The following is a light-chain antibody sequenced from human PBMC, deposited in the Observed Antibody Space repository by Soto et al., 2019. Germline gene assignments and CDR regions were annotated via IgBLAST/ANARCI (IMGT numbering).Light chain of an antibody. Sequence: EIVLTQSPATLSLSPGERATLSCRASQSVSSYLAWYQQKPGQAPRLLIYDASNRATGIPARFSGSGSGTXXXXTISSLEPEDFAVYYCQQRSNWPTFGQGTRLE. CDR3: QQRSNWPT. V-gene: IGKV3-11*01. CDR1: QSVSSY. J-gene: IGKJ5*01. CDR2: DAS.